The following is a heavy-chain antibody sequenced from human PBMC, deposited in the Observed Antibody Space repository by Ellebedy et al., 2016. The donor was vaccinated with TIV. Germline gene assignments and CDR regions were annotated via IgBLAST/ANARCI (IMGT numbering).Heavy chain of an antibody. CDR2: FYYSGST. CDR1: AGSISSGAFY. Sequence: MPSETLSLTCTVSAGSISSGAFYWTWIRQQPGKGLEWIGNFYYSGSTYSRPSLKTRVTISLDTSNNQFSLTLNSATAADTAVYYCARDEGGSGSLSYWGQGSLVTVSS. J-gene: IGHJ4*02. D-gene: IGHD3-10*01. CDR3: ARDEGGSGSLSY. V-gene: IGHV4-31*03.